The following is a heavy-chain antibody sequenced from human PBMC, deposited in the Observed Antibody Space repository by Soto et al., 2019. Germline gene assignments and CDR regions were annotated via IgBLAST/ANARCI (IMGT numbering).Heavy chain of an antibody. CDR3: ARRDRFDAFDI. V-gene: IGHV1-69*13. CDR2: IIPIFGTA. CDR1: GGTFSSYA. J-gene: IGHJ3*02. Sequence: ASVKVSCKASGGTFSSYAISWVRQAPGQGLEWRGGIIPIFGTANYAQKFQGRVTITADASTSTAYMELSSLRSEHTAVYYCARRDRFDAFDIWGQGTRGTVS. D-gene: IGHD2-15*01.